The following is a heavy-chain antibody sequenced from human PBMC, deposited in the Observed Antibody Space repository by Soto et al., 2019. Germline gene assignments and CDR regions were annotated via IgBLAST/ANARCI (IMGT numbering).Heavy chain of an antibody. CDR3: ALALGPTTGLDY. D-gene: IGHD1-26*01. V-gene: IGHV4-31*02. Sequence: WTWIRQPPGKGLECMGYIFNSGTTFYNPSLTSRLSISMDTSGNHFSLELRSVTAADTAVYYCALALGPTTGLDYWGQGTLVTVSS. CDR2: IFNSGTT. J-gene: IGHJ4*02.